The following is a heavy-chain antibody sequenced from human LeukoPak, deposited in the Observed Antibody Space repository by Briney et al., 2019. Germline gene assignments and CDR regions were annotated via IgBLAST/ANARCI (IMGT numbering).Heavy chain of an antibody. CDR3: AKEEPSRLGLFRTVDY. D-gene: IGHD1-14*01. Sequence: PGGSLRLTCVASGFTVSSNYMSWVRQAPGKGLEWVSVIYRGVSTYYADSVKGRFIISRDNSKNTLYLQMNSLRAEDTAVYYCAKEEPSRLGLFRTVDYWGQGTLVTVSS. CDR2: IYRGVST. V-gene: IGHV3-66*01. CDR1: GFTVSSNY. J-gene: IGHJ4*02.